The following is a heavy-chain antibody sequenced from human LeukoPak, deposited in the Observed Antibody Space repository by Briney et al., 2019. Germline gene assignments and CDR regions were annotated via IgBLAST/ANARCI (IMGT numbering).Heavy chain of an antibody. J-gene: IGHJ4*02. Sequence: PGGSLRLSCVASGFTFSSYEVNWVRQVPGKALEWVSYIDFGGRIINYADHVKGRFTISRDNAKNSVYLQMNSLRAEDTAVYYCARGIGLERRYFQFDYWGQGILVTVSS. CDR2: IDFGGRII. CDR3: ARGIGLERRYFQFDY. D-gene: IGHD1-1*01. CDR1: GFTFSSYE. V-gene: IGHV3-48*03.